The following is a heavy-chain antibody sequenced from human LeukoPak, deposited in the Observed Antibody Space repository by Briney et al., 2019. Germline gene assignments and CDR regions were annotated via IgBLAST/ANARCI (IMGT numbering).Heavy chain of an antibody. CDR3: ARHWLVTSSDY. D-gene: IGHD6-19*01. Sequence: GGSLRLSCAASGFTFSVYYMSWIRQAPGKGLEWVSYISSSGSTIYYADSVKGRFTISRDNAKNSLYLQMNSLRAEDTAVYYCARHWLVTSSDYWGQGTLVTVSS. V-gene: IGHV3-11*01. CDR1: GFTFSVYY. J-gene: IGHJ4*02. CDR2: ISSSGSTI.